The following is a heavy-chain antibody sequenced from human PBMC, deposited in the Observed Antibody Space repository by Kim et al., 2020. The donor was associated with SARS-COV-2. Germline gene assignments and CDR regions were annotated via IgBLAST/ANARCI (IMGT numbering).Heavy chain of an antibody. V-gene: IGHV3-49*03. D-gene: IGHD6-13*01. CDR2: IRSKAYGGTT. J-gene: IGHJ4*02. CDR1: GFTFGDYA. CDR3: TREAPWWAAAGDSSYYFDY. Sequence: GGSLRLSCTASGFTFGDYAMSWFRQAPGKGLEWVGFIRSKAYGGTTEYAPSVKGRFTISRDDSKSIAYLQMNSLKTEDTAVYYCTREAPWWAAAGDSSYYFDYWGQGTLVTVSS.